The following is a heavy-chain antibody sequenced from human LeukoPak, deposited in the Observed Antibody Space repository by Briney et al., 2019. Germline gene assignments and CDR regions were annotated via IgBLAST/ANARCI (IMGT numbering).Heavy chain of an antibody. CDR3: ARDEGIAAAGYFDY. CDR1: GGTFSSYA. D-gene: IGHD6-13*01. CDR2: IIPIFGTA. V-gene: IGHV1-69*13. Sequence: RASVKVSCKASGGTFSSYAISWVRQAPGQGLEWMGGIIPIFGTANYAQKFQGRVTITADESTSTAYMELSSLRSEDTAVYYCARDEGIAAAGYFDYWGQGTLVTVSS. J-gene: IGHJ4*02.